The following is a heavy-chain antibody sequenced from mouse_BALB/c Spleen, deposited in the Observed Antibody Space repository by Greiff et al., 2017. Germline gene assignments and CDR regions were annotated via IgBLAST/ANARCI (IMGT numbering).Heavy chain of an antibody. CDR3: ARDGATVVASAMDY. J-gene: IGHJ4*01. D-gene: IGHD1-1*01. Sequence: EVQLQESGGGLVKPGGSLKLSCAASGFTFSDYYMYWVRQTPEKRLEWVATISDGGSYTYYPDSVKGRFTISRDNAKNNLYLQMSSLKSEDTAMYYCARDGATVVASAMDYWGQGTSVTVSS. CDR1: GFTFSDYY. CDR2: ISDGGSYT. V-gene: IGHV5-4*02.